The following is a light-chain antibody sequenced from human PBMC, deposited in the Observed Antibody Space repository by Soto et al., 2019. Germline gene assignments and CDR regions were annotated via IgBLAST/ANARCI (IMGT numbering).Light chain of an antibody. V-gene: IGKV1-39*01. J-gene: IGKJ1*01. CDR2: AAS. CDR3: QQSYSSPPT. Sequence: DIQRWKSLASLSVSVTDRVIITCLASQSISNHLNWYQQKPGKAPKLLIFAASSLQSGVPSRFSGSRSGPDFTLTISSLQPEDFATYYCQQSYSSPPTFGQGTKADIK. CDR1: QSISNH.